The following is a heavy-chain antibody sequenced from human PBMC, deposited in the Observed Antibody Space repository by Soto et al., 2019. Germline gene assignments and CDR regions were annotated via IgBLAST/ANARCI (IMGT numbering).Heavy chain of an antibody. V-gene: IGHV1-18*01. J-gene: IGHJ6*03. Sequence: ASAKVSCKASGYTFTSYGISWVRQAPGQGLEWMGWISAYNGNTNYAQKLQGRVTMTTATSTSTAYMELRSLRSDDTAVYYCARGTGLYCSSTSCSYYYYYMDVWGKGTTVTVSS. CDR2: ISAYNGNT. D-gene: IGHD2-2*01. CDR3: ARGTGLYCSSTSCSYYYYYMDV. CDR1: GYTFTSYG.